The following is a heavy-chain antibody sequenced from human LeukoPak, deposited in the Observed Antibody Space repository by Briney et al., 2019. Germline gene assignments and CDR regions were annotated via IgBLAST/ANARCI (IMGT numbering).Heavy chain of an antibody. Sequence: GGSLRLSCAAPGFTFSSYSMNWVRQAPGKGLEWVSSISSSSSYIYYADSVKGRFTVSRDNAKNSLYLQMNSLRAEDTAVYYCAKRSAAAGTIDYWGQGTLVTVSS. V-gene: IGHV3-21*04. J-gene: IGHJ4*02. CDR1: GFTFSSYS. CDR2: ISSSSSYI. CDR3: AKRSAAAGTIDY. D-gene: IGHD6-13*01.